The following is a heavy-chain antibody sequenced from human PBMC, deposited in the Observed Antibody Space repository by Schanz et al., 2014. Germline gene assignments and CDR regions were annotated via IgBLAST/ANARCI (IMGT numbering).Heavy chain of an antibody. CDR3: AREPLSGYNWFDP. Sequence: QVQLQESGPGLVKPSETLSLTCTVSGGSISSGVHYWSWVRQPAGRGLEWIGRIYTSGSTNYNPSLKSRVTISLDTSKNQFSLKLSSVTAADTAVYYCAREPLSGYNWFDPWGQGSLVTVSS. CDR1: GGSISSGVHY. CDR2: IYTSGST. J-gene: IGHJ5*02. V-gene: IGHV4-61*02. D-gene: IGHD6-25*01.